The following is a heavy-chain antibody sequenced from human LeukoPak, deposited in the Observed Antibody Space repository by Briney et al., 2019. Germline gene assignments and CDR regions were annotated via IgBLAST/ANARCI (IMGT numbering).Heavy chain of an antibody. CDR2: INPSGGST. J-gene: IGHJ4*02. V-gene: IGHV1-46*01. CDR1: GYTFSDYY. CDR3: ARSIRGCSSTPCYEDC. Sequence: GASVKVSCKASGYTFSDYYIHWVRQAPGQGLEWMGMINPSGGSTSYAQKFQGRVTMTRDTSTSTVYMDLNSLRSEDTAVYFCARSIRGCSSTPCYEDCWGQGTLVTVSS. D-gene: IGHD2-2*01.